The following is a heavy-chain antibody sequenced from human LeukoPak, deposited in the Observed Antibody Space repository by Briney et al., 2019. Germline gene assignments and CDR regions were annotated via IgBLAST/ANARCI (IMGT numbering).Heavy chain of an antibody. CDR3: ARSRDIVVVPAAIPSYFDY. CDR2: IYYSGST. CDR1: GGSISSSSYY. J-gene: IGHJ4*02. V-gene: IGHV4-39*01. D-gene: IGHD2-2*02. Sequence: SETLSLTCTVSGGSISSSSYYWGWIRQPPGKGLEWIGSIYYSGSTYYNPSLKSRVTISVDTSKNQFSLKLSSVTAADTAVYYCARSRDIVVVPAAIPSYFDYWGQGTLVTVSS.